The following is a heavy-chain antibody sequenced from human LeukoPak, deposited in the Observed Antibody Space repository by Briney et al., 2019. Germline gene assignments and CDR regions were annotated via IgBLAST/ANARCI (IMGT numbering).Heavy chain of an antibody. CDR1: GYTFTVYY. CDR2: INPNSGGT. D-gene: IGHD5-12*01. Sequence: GASVKVSFKASGYTFTVYYMHWVRQAPGQGLEWMGWINPNSGGTNYAQKFQGRVTMTRDTSISTAYMELSRLRSDDTAVYYCARTRMSGYDYVYYYYYGMDVWGQGTTVTVAS. CDR3: ARTRMSGYDYVYYYYYGMDV. V-gene: IGHV1-2*02. J-gene: IGHJ6*02.